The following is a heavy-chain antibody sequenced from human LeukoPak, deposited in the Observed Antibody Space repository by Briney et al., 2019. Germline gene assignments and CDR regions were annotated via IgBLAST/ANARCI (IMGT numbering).Heavy chain of an antibody. D-gene: IGHD3-3*01. V-gene: IGHV5-51*01. CDR3: ARGFGVVIIIAFDI. CDR2: IYPGDSDT. J-gene: IGHJ3*02. Sequence: GESLQISCKGSGYSFTSYWIGWVRQMPGKGVEWMGIIYPGDSDTSYSPSFQGQVTISADMSISTAYLQWSSLKASDTAMYYCARGFGVVIIIAFDIWGQGTMVTVSS. CDR1: GYSFTSYW.